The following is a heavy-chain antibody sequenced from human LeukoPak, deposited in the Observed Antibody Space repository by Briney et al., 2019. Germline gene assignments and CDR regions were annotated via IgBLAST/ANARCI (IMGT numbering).Heavy chain of an antibody. CDR1: GYSFTSYW. CDR2: IYPGDSDT. D-gene: IGHD3-9*01. J-gene: IGHJ4*02. V-gene: IGHV5-51*01. Sequence: GESLKISCKGSGYSFTSYWIGWVRQMPGKGLEWMGIIYPGDSDTRYSPSFQGQVTISANKSISTAYLQWSSLKASDTAMYYCARQPVLRYFDGLAVLYFDYWGQGTLVTVSS. CDR3: ARQPVLRYFDGLAVLYFDY.